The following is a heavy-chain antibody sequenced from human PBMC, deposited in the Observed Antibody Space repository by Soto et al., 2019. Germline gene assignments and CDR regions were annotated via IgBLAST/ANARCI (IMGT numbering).Heavy chain of an antibody. V-gene: IGHV3-23*01. J-gene: IGHJ2*01. CDR1: GFTFSSYA. D-gene: IGHD3-10*01. Sequence: EVQPLESGGGLVQPGGSLRLSCAASGFTFSSYAMSWVRQAPGKGLEWVSAISGSGGSTYYADSVKGRFTISRDNSKNTLYLQMNSLRAEDTAVYYCAKDRWLTMVPPISPYGYFDLWGRGTLVTVSS. CDR2: ISGSGGST. CDR3: AKDRWLTMVPPISPYGYFDL.